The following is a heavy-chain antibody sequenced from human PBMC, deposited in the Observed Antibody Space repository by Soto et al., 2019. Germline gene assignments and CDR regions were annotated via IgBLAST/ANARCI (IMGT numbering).Heavy chain of an antibody. D-gene: IGHD2-15*01. J-gene: IGHJ6*02. V-gene: IGHV1-69*13. CDR1: GGTFSSYA. Sequence: SVKVSCKASGGTFSSYAISWVRQAPGQGLEWMGGIIPIFGTANYAQKFQGRVTITADESTSTAYMELSSLRPEDTAVYYCARARVLAHYYYGMDVWGQGTTVTVSS. CDR3: ARARVLAHYYYGMDV. CDR2: IIPIFGTA.